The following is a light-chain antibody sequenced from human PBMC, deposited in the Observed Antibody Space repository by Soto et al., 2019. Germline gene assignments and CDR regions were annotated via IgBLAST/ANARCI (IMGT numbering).Light chain of an antibody. CDR3: QQYGDYNSPRYS. Sequence: EIVLTQSPGTLSLSPGDRVTLSCRASQSVSSNYLAWCQQKPGQAPRLLIYATSARATGIPDRFSGSGSGTAFTLTISRLEPEDFAMYYCQQYGDYNSPRYSFGQGTRLEI. CDR1: QSVSSNY. V-gene: IGKV3-20*01. J-gene: IGKJ2*03. CDR2: ATS.